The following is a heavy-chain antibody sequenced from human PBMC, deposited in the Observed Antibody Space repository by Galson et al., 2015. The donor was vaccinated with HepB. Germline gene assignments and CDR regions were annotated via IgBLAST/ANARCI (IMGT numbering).Heavy chain of an antibody. CDR1: GFTFRSYN. D-gene: IGHD1-1*01. CDR3: ARDWNYFNY. J-gene: IGHJ4*02. CDR2: ISVSSASI. V-gene: IGHV3-48*02. Sequence: SLRLSCAASGFTFRSYNMNWVRQAPGKGLEWVSYISVSSASIYYADSVKGRFTISRDNAKNSLYLQMNSLRDEDTAVYYCARDWNYFNYWGQGTLVTVSS.